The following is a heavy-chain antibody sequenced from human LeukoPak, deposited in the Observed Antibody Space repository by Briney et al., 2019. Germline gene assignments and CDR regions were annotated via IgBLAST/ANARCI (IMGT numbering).Heavy chain of an antibody. CDR2: ISSSSSTM. CDR1: GFTFSTYS. J-gene: IGHJ5*02. D-gene: IGHD2-2*01. V-gene: IGHV3-48*01. CDR3: AKEVRYCSSTSCP. Sequence: GGSLRLSCAASGFTFSTYSMNWVRQAPGKGLEWISYISSSSSTMYYADSVKGRFTISRDNSKNTLYLQMNSLRAEDTAVYYCAKEVRYCSSTSCPWGQGTLVTVSS.